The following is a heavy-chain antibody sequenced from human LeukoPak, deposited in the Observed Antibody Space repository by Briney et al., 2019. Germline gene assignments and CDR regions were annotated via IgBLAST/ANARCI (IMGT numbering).Heavy chain of an antibody. D-gene: IGHD2-2*01. CDR2: IKQDGSEK. CDR3: ATRPPPLGYCSSTSCSPLDY. V-gene: IGHV3-7*01. CDR1: GFPFSPIW. J-gene: IGHJ4*02. Sequence: PGGSLRLSCVASGFPFSPIWMSWVRQVPGKGLEWVANIKQDGSEKYYVDSVKGRFTISRDNAKNSLYLQMNSLRAEDTAVYYCATRPPPLGYCSSTSCSPLDYWGQGTLVTVSS.